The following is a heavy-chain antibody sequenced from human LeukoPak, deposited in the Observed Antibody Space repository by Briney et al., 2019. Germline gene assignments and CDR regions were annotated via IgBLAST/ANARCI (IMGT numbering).Heavy chain of an antibody. CDR1: GDSITTNNYY. Sequence: SETLSLTCSVSGDSITTNNYYWGWIRQPPGKGLEWIGNIHYSGSTYYSPSLKNRVTISVDTSKNQFSLKLSSVTAADTAVYYCASSVPPVAFDYWGQGTLVTVSS. CDR2: IHYSGST. CDR3: ASSVPPVAFDY. D-gene: IGHD2-15*01. V-gene: IGHV4-39*01. J-gene: IGHJ4*02.